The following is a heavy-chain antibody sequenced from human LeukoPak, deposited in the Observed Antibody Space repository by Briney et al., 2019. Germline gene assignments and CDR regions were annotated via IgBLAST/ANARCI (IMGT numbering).Heavy chain of an antibody. D-gene: IGHD5-12*01. CDR2: INWNSGSI. Sequence: GGTLRLSCAASGFMFDDYGMSWVRQVPGKGLEWVSGINWNSGSISYADSVKGRFTISRDNAKNSLYLQMNSLRVEDTALYYCAREGSYSGYDVYYYFDYWGQGTLATASS. CDR1: GFMFDDYG. V-gene: IGHV3-20*04. CDR3: AREGSYSGYDVYYYFDY. J-gene: IGHJ4*02.